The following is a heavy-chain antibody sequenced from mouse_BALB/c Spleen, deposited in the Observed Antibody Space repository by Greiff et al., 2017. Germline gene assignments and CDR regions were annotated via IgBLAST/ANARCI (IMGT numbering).Heavy chain of an antibody. CDR1: GFTFSSFG. CDR2: ISSGSSTI. CDR3: AREDGNSYYFDY. J-gene: IGHJ2*01. Sequence: DVKLVESGGGLVQPGGSRKLSCAASGFTFSSFGMHWVRQAPEKGLEWVAYISSGSSTIYYADTVKGRFTISRDNPKNTLFLQMTSLRSEDTAMYYCAREDGNSYYFDYWGQGTTLTVSS. D-gene: IGHD2-1*01. V-gene: IGHV5-17*02.